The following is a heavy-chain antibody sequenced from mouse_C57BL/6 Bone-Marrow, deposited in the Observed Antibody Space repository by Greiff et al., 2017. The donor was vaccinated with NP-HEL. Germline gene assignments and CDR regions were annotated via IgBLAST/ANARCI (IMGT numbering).Heavy chain of an antibody. D-gene: IGHD1-1*01. J-gene: IGHJ2*01. V-gene: IGHV1-53*01. CDR3: ARLRLYYDGSSPCDY. Sequence: QVQLQQPGTELVKPGASVKLSCKASGYTFTSYWMPWVKQRPGQGLEWIGNINPSNGGTNYNEKFKSKATLTVDKSSSTAYMQLSSLTSEDSAVYYCARLRLYYDGSSPCDYWGQGTTLTVSS. CDR1: GYTFTSYW. CDR2: INPSNGGT.